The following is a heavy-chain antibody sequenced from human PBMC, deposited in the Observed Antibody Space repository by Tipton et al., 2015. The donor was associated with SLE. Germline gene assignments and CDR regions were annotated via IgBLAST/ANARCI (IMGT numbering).Heavy chain of an antibody. J-gene: IGHJ4*02. CDR1: GHSITSDFSSDDY. D-gene: IGHD1-14*01. CDR3: ARGLDRAKTGY. V-gene: IGHV4-34*01. CDR2: ISLGEGT. Sequence: TLSLTCTVFGHSITSDFSSDDYWSWIRQPPGKGLEWIGEISLGEGTNYNPSLKSRVIISEDTSKKQFSLKLDSVTAADTAVYFCARGLDRAKTGYWGQGTLVTVSS.